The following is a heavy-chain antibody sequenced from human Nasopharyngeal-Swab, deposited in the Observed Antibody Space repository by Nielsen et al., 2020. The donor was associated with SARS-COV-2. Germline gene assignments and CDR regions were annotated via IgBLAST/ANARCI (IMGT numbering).Heavy chain of an antibody. CDR2: ISYDGSNK. CDR1: GFTFSSYG. D-gene: IGHD4-23*01. Sequence: GGSLRLSCAASGFTFSSYGMHWVRQAPGKGLEWVALISYDGSNKYYADSVKGRFTISRDNSKNTLYLQMNSLRAEDTAVYYCAKVYGGSEFDPWGRGTLVTVSS. J-gene: IGHJ5*02. V-gene: IGHV3-30*18. CDR3: AKVYGGSEFDP.